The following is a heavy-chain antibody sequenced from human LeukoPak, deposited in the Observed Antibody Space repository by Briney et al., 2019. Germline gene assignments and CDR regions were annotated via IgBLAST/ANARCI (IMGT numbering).Heavy chain of an antibody. CDR1: GGSFSGYY. CDR2: INHSGST. CDR3: ARIRYDSSGNDY. V-gene: IGHV4-34*01. D-gene: IGHD3-22*01. J-gene: IGHJ4*02. Sequence: SETLSLTCAVYGGSFSGYYWSWIRQPPGKGLEWIGEINHSGSTNYNPSLKSRVTISVDTSKNQFSLKLSSVTAADTAVYYCARIRYDSSGNDYWGQGTLVTVSS.